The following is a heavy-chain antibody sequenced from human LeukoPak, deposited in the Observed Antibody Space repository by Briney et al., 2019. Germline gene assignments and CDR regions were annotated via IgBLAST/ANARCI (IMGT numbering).Heavy chain of an antibody. Sequence: GGSLRLSCAASGFTVSSNYMSWVRQAPGKGLEWVSVIYSGGSTYYADSVKGRFTISGHNSKNTLYLQMNSLRAEDTAVYYCASGIAAAALDYWGQGTLVTVSS. D-gene: IGHD6-13*01. J-gene: IGHJ4*02. CDR3: ASGIAAAALDY. CDR2: IYSGGST. CDR1: GFTVSSNY. V-gene: IGHV3-53*04.